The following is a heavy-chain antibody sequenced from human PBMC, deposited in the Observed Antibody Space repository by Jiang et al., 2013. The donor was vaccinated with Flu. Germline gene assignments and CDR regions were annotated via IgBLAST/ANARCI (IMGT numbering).Heavy chain of an antibody. D-gene: IGHD1-1*01. Sequence: GLVQPGGSLRLSCAASGFTFSSYWMSWVRQAPGKGLEWVANIKQDGSEEYYVDSVKGRFTISRDNAKNSLYLQMNSLRAEDTAVYYCARDVGERARYYFDYWGQGTLVTVSS. V-gene: IGHV3-7*01. CDR2: IKQDGSEE. CDR3: ARDVGERARYYFDY. J-gene: IGHJ4*02. CDR1: GFTFSSYW.